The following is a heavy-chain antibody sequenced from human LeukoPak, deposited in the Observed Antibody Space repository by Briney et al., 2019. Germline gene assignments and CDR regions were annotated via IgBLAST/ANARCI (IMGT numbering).Heavy chain of an antibody. D-gene: IGHD1-26*01. Sequence: SVRVSCKASGGTFSSYAISWVRQAPAQGLEWMGGIIPIFGTANYAQKFQGRVTITADESTSTAYMELSSLRSEDTAVYYCARYSGKDYYMDVWGKGTTVTVSS. J-gene: IGHJ6*03. CDR2: IIPIFGTA. CDR1: GGTFSSYA. V-gene: IGHV1-69*13. CDR3: ARYSGKDYYMDV.